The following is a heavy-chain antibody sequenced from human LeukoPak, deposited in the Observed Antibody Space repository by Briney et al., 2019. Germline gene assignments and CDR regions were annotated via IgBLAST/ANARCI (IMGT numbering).Heavy chain of an antibody. CDR1: GGTFSSYG. D-gene: IGHD3-10*01. V-gene: IGHV1-69*13. CDR3: ARAPEGGIYGSGVCEV. J-gene: IGHJ3*01. CDR2: IIPMAGTP. Sequence: GASVKVSCKAYGGTFSSYGINWVRQAPGQRHQWMGGIIPMAGTPNYAQKFQGRVTITADESTRTAYMELSRLRSEDTAVYYCARAPEGGIYGSGVCEVWGQGTVFTVSS.